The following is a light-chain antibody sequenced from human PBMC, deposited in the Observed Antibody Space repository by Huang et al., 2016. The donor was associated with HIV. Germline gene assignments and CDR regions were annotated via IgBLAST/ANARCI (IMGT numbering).Light chain of an antibody. V-gene: IGKV3D-11*02. CDR2: DVA. J-gene: IGKJ4*01. CDR3: QQRSNWHPLS. Sequence: EIVLTQSPATLSLSPGEKATLSCRASQSVGSVAWYQQKPGQAPRLLIYDVANRATGIPARFSGSGPGTDFTLTISSLEPEDFAVYYCQQRSNWHPLSFGGGTKVEIK. CDR1: QSVGSV.